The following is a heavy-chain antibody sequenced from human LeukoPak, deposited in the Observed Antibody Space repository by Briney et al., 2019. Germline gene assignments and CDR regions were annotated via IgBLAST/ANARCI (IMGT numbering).Heavy chain of an antibody. D-gene: IGHD2-2*01. J-gene: IGHJ5*02. Sequence: SVKVSCKASGGTFSSYAISWVRQAPGQGLEWMGGIIPIFGTANYAQKFQGRVTITADESTSTAYMELSSLRSEDTAVYYCARETDRYCSSISCYRGINWFDPWGQGTLVTVSS. CDR3: ARETDRYCSSISCYRGINWFDP. CDR2: IIPIFGTA. V-gene: IGHV1-69*13. CDR1: GGTFSSYA.